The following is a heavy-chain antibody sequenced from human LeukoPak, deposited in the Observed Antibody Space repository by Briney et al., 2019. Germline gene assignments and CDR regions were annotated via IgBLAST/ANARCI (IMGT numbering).Heavy chain of an antibody. J-gene: IGHJ4*02. CDR3: ARDRRHSSGWYAY. CDR1: GFTFSSYA. V-gene: IGHV3-30*04. D-gene: IGHD6-19*01. CDR2: ISYDGSNK. Sequence: PGRSLRLSCAASGFTFSSYAMHWVRQAPGKGLEWVAVISYDGSNKYYADSVKGRFTISRDNSKNTLYLQMNSLRAEDTAVYYCARDRRHSSGWYAYWGQGTLVTVSS.